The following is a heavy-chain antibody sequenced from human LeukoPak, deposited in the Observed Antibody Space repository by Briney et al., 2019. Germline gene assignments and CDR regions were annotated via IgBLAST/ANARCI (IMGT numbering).Heavy chain of an antibody. J-gene: IGHJ4*02. Sequence: GGSLRLSCAASGFTFNIYAMSWVRQAPGKGLEWVANIKQDESEKYYVDSVKGRFTISRDNAKSSLYLQMNSLRAEDTAVYYCARALDSSSSRYQAFEEWGQGTLVTVSS. CDR2: IKQDESEK. CDR1: GFTFNIYA. CDR3: ARALDSSSSRYQAFEE. D-gene: IGHD2-2*01. V-gene: IGHV3-7*01.